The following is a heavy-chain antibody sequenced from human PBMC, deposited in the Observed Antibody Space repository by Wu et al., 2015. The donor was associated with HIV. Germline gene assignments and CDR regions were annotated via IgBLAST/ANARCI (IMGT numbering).Heavy chain of an antibody. J-gene: IGHJ4*02. D-gene: IGHD3/OR15-3a*01. CDR1: GYTFIDYY. V-gene: IGHV1-46*01. CDR2: VNPNGGST. Sequence: VQLVQSGAEVKKPGSSVKVSCKASGYTFIDYYIDWVRQVPGQGLEWMGVVNPNGGSTTYAQNFKGRISMTRDTSTRIVYMELSSLRFEDTAVYYCARAKGLADSFDYWGQGTLITVSS. CDR3: ARAKGLADSFDY.